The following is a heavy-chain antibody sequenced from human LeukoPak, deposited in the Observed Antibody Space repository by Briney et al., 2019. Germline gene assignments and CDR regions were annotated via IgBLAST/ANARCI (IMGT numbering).Heavy chain of an antibody. CDR2: IKHDGSEK. CDR3: ARGTVVIGY. D-gene: IGHD4-23*01. Sequence: GGSLRLSCTASGFTFDDYDMSWVRQPPGKGPEWVANIKHDGSEKYYVDSVKGRFTISRDNAKNSLYLQMNSLRVEDTAIYYCARGTVVIGYWGQGTLVTVSS. V-gene: IGHV3-7*01. CDR1: GFTFDDYD. J-gene: IGHJ4*02.